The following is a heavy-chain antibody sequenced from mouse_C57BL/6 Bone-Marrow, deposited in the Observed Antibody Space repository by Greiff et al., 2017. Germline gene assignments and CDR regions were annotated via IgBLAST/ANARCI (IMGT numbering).Heavy chain of an antibody. J-gene: IGHJ4*01. Sequence: VQLQQSGAELVMPGASVKLSCKASGYTFTSYWMHWVKQRPGQGLEWIGEIDPSDSYTNYNQKFKGKSTLTVDKSSSTAYMQLSSLTSEDSAVYYCARYDYYGSSYKDYAMDYWGQGTSVTVSS. CDR3: ARYDYYGSSYKDYAMDY. CDR1: GYTFTSYW. CDR2: IDPSDSYT. D-gene: IGHD1-1*01. V-gene: IGHV1-69*01.